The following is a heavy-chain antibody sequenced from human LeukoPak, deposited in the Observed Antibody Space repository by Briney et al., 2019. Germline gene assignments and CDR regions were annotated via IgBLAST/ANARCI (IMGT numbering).Heavy chain of an antibody. J-gene: IGHJ4*02. CDR3: GXXXXXLWSPLRY. CDR1: Y. Sequence: YXXXXRRXPGXXXXWIGEINHSGSXNYNPSLKSXVTISVDTXXNQXXLKLSSVTAADTAVYYGGXXXXXLWSPLRYWGQGTLVTVSS. D-gene: IGHD3-10*01. V-gene: IGHV4-34*01. CDR2: INHSGSX.